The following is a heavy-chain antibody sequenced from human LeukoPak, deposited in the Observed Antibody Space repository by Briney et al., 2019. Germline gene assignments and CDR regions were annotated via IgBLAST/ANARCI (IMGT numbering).Heavy chain of an antibody. CDR3: ASIPSGSLYFDY. Sequence: SETLSLTCTVPGGSISSYYWSWIPQPAGKGLERNGRIYSSGSTNYNPSLKSRVTISVDTSKNQFSLKLSSVTAADTAVYYCASIPSGSLYFDYWGQGTLVTVSS. D-gene: IGHD3-10*01. CDR1: GGSISSYY. J-gene: IGHJ4*02. V-gene: IGHV4-4*07. CDR2: IYSSGST.